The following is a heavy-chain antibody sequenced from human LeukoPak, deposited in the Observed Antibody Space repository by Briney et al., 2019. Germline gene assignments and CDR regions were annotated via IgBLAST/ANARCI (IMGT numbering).Heavy chain of an antibody. CDR1: GGSISSYY. Sequence: PSETLSLTCTVSGGSISSYYWSWIRQPPGKGLEWIGYIYTSGSTNYNPSLKSRVTISVDTSKNQFSLKLSSVTAADTAVYYCARHGYDDAFDIWGQGTMATVSS. CDR2: IYTSGST. J-gene: IGHJ3*02. V-gene: IGHV4-4*09. CDR3: ARHGYDDAFDI. D-gene: IGHD6-13*01.